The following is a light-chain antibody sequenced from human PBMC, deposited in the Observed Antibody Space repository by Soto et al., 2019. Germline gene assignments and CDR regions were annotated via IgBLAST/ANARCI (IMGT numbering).Light chain of an antibody. Sequence: EIVLTQSPGTLSLSPGERATLSCRASQSVSSSYLAWNQQKPGQAPSLLIYRASSRATGIPARFSGSGSGPAFTVTISRLEPEDFAVYYCQQYGSSPLWTFGQGTQLEI. CDR3: QQYGSSPLWT. CDR1: QSVSSSY. V-gene: IGKV3-20*01. J-gene: IGKJ2*02. CDR2: RAS.